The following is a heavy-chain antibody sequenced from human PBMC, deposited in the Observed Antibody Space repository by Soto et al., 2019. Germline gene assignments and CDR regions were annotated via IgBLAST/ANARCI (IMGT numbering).Heavy chain of an antibody. Sequence: SETLSLTCAVYGGSFSGYYWSWIRQPPGKGLEWIGEINHSGSTNYNPSLKSRVTISVDTSKNQFSLKLSSVTAADTAVYYCARGRSTRYYYYGMDVWGQGTTVTVSS. V-gene: IGHV4-34*01. D-gene: IGHD2-2*01. CDR3: ARGRSTRYYYYGMDV. CDR1: GGSFSGYY. J-gene: IGHJ6*02. CDR2: INHSGST.